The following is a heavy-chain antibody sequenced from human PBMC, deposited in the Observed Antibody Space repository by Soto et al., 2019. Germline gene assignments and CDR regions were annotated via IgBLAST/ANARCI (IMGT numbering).Heavy chain of an antibody. CDR3: ARKYCTHGVCPLEYNWFDP. CDR2: IIPIFGTA. Sequence: QVQLVQSGAEVKKPGSSVKVSCKASGGTFSSYAISWVRQAPGQGLEWMGGIIPIFGTANYAQKFQGRVTITADKYTSTAYMELSSLRSEDTAVYYCARKYCTHGVCPLEYNWFDPWGQGTLVTFSS. CDR1: GGTFSSYA. V-gene: IGHV1-69*06. J-gene: IGHJ5*02. D-gene: IGHD2-8*01.